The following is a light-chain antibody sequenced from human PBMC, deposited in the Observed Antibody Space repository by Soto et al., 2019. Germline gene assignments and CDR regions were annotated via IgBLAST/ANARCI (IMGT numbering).Light chain of an antibody. V-gene: IGLV1-47*01. J-gene: IGLJ2*01. CDR2: RND. CDR1: SCNIESHF. Sequence: QSVVTQPPSASGTPGQRVTISCSESSCNIESHFVYWNQQLPGTAPKLLIYRNDQRPSGVPDRFSGSESGTSASLAISGLRSEDEAGYDCAACDDSLSGPVFGGGTKLTVL. CDR3: AACDDSLSGPV.